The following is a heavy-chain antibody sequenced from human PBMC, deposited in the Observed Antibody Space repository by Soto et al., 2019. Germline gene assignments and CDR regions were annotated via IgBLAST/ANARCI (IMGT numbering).Heavy chain of an antibody. Sequence: EVQLVESGGGLVQPGGSLRLSCAASGFTFSRYAMYWVRQAPGKGLEDVSAISSNGGSTYYANSVKGRFTISRDNSKNTLYLQMGSLRAEVMAVYYCARSGDNGYYFDSWGQGTLVTVSS. CDR1: GFTFSRYA. D-gene: IGHD3-10*01. V-gene: IGHV3-64*01. CDR2: ISSNGGST. J-gene: IGHJ4*02. CDR3: ARSGDNGYYFDS.